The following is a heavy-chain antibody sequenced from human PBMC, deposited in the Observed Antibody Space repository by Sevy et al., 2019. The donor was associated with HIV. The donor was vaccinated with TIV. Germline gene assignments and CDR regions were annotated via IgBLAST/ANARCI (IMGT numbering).Heavy chain of an antibody. J-gene: IGHJ3*02. CDR3: ASLPNNYYDTSGYSGKDAFDI. CDR1: GFTFSSFG. CDR2: IWNDRSNK. D-gene: IGHD3-22*01. V-gene: IGHV3-33*01. Sequence: GGSLRLSCAASGFTFSSFGMHWVRQAPGKGLEWVAVIWNDRSNKHYADSVKGRFTISRENSKNTLYLQMNSLRAEDTAVYYCASLPNNYYDTSGYSGKDAFDIWGQGTMVTVSS.